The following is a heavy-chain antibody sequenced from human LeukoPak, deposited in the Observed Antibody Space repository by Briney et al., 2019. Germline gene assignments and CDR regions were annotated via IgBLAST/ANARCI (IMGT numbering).Heavy chain of an antibody. J-gene: IGHJ4*02. Sequence: QPGGSLRLSCAASGFTFNGYWMSWVRQAPGKGLEWVANIKQDGSEKYYVDSVRGRVTISRDNAESSLFLQMNRLRVEDTAVYYCTRDFGRSSYYFDFWGQGTLATVSS. V-gene: IGHV3-7*01. CDR2: IKQDGSEK. CDR1: GFTFNGYW. D-gene: IGHD3-3*01. CDR3: TRDFGRSSYYFDF.